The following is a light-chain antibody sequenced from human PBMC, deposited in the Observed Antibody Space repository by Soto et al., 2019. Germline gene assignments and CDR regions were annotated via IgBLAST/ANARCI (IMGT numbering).Light chain of an antibody. J-gene: IGLJ3*02. CDR2: YNN. CDR1: SSNIGSNT. Sequence: QSVLTQPPSASGTPGQRVTISCSGSSSNIGSNTVNWYQQLPGTAPTLLIYYNNQRPSGVPYRFSGSKSGTSASLAISALQGEDEAHYYCTAWDDSLYGWVFGGGTKVTVL. CDR3: TAWDDSLYGWV. V-gene: IGLV1-44*01.